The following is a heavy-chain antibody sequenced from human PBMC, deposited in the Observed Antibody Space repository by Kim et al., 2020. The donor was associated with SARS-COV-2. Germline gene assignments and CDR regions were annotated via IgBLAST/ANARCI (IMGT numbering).Heavy chain of an antibody. J-gene: IGHJ3*02. CDR1: GGSISSGDYY. Sequence: SETLSLTCTVSGGSISSGDYYWSWIRQPPGKGLEWIGYIYYSGSTYYNPSLKSRVTISVDTSKNQFSLKLSSVTAADTAVYYCARDRDPRQESGYYDSSGYYLDAFDIWGQGTMVTVSS. CDR2: IYYSGST. V-gene: IGHV4-30-4*01. CDR3: ARDRDPRQESGYYDSSGYYLDAFDI. D-gene: IGHD3-22*01.